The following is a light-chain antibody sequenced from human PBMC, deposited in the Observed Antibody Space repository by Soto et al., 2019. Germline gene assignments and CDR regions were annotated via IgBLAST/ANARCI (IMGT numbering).Light chain of an antibody. CDR1: QGVSRY. V-gene: IGKV1-9*01. Sequence: IQLTQSPSSLSASVGDSVTITCRASQGVSRYLSWYQQKPGRAPILLISAASTLQSGVPARFSGSGSGTDFTLSITSLQPEDAATYYCQKYNTAPYTFGQGTRLEIK. CDR3: QKYNTAPYT. CDR2: AAS. J-gene: IGKJ5*01.